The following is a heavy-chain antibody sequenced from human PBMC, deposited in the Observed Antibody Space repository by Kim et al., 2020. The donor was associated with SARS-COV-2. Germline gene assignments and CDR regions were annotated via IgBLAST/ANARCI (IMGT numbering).Heavy chain of an antibody. J-gene: IGHJ4*02. D-gene: IGHD2-2*01. V-gene: IGHV3-15*01. CDR2: T. CDR3: TTEALPASFDY. Sequence: TDYAAPVKGRFTISRDDSKNTLYLQMNSLKTEDTAVYYCTTEALPASFDYWGQGTLVTVSS.